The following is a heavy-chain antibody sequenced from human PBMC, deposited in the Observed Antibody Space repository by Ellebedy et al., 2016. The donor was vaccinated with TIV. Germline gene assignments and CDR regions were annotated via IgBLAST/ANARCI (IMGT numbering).Heavy chain of an antibody. Sequence: GESLKISCAASGFTFSSYAMSWVRQAPGKGLEWVSTISGSGGSTYYADSVKGRFTISRDNSKNTLYVQMNSLRAEDTAVYYCAKSLYDSSSYYYSAEYFQHWGQGTLVTVSS. J-gene: IGHJ1*01. V-gene: IGHV3-23*01. CDR1: GFTFSSYA. D-gene: IGHD3-22*01. CDR3: AKSLYDSSSYYYSAEYFQH. CDR2: ISGSGGST.